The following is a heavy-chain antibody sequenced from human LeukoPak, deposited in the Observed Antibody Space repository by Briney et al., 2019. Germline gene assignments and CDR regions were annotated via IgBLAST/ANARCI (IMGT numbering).Heavy chain of an antibody. CDR1: GGSISSGSYY. V-gene: IGHV4-61*02. CDR3: ARATPFWSGYYTAFDI. Sequence: PSQTLSLTCTVSGGSISSGSYYWSWIRQPAGKGPEWIGRIYTSGSTNYNPSLKSRVTISVDTSKNQFSLKLSSVTAADTAVYYCARATPFWSGYYTAFDIWGQGTMVTVSS. CDR2: IYTSGST. D-gene: IGHD3-3*01. J-gene: IGHJ3*02.